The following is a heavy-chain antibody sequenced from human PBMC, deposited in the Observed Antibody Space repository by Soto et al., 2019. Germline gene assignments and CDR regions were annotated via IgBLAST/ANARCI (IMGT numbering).Heavy chain of an antibody. D-gene: IGHD3-10*01. CDR2: VYYSGNT. J-gene: IGHJ5*01. CDR3: ARQPPFYGSGNYRNWFDS. V-gene: IGHV4-39*01. Sequence: PETLSLTCFVSGGSISSSSYYWGWIRLPPGKGLEWIGSVYYSGNTYYNPSLKSRVTISVDTSKNQVSLKLTSVIAADTAVYYCARQPPFYGSGNYRNWFDSWGQGTLVTVSS. CDR1: GGSISSSSYY.